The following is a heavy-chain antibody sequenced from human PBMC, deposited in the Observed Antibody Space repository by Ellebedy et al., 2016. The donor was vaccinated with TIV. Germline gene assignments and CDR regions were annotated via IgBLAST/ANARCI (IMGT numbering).Heavy chain of an antibody. CDR3: ARGHAMDV. CDR1: GYTFTNYY. CDR2: IYPGDSDT. J-gene: IGHJ6*02. V-gene: IGHV5-51*01. Sequence: ASVKVSCKGSGYTFTNYYIAWVRQVPGKGLEWMGIIYPGDSDTRYSPSFQGQVTMSADKSISTAYLQWSSLKPSDTAVYYCARGHAMDVWGQGTTVTVSS.